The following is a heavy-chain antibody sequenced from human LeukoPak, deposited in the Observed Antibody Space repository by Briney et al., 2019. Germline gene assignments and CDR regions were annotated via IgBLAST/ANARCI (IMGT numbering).Heavy chain of an antibody. CDR1: GFTFSSYG. Sequence: GGSLRLSCAASGFTFSSYGMHWVRQAPGKGLEWVAVIWYDGSNKYYADSVKGRFTISRDNSKNTLYLQMNSLRAEDTAVYYCAREGVIAVAAFDYWGQGILVTVSS. CDR2: IWYDGSNK. J-gene: IGHJ4*02. D-gene: IGHD6-19*01. CDR3: AREGVIAVAAFDY. V-gene: IGHV3-33*01.